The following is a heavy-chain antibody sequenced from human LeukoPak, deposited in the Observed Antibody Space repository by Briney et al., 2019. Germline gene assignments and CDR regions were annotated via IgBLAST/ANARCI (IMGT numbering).Heavy chain of an antibody. Sequence: SVKVSCKASGGTFSSYAISWVRQAPGQGLEWMGGIIPIFGTANYAQKFQGRVTITADESTSTAYMELSSLRSEDTAVYYCARGSGSYYNPSYYYYYMDVWGKGTTVSLSS. CDR3: ARGSGSYYNPSYYYYYMDV. V-gene: IGHV1-69*13. J-gene: IGHJ6*03. CDR2: IIPIFGTA. D-gene: IGHD3-10*01. CDR1: GGTFSSYA.